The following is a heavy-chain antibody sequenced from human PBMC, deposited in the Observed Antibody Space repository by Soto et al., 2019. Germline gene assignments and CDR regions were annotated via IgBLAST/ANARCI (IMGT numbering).Heavy chain of an antibody. CDR2: IYYSGST. CDR3: ARVESTTVTFDY. J-gene: IGHJ4*02. D-gene: IGHD4-17*01. CDR1: GGSISSSSYF. Sequence: SETLSLTCTVSGGSISSSSYFWGWIRQPPGKGLEWIGYIYYSGSTYYNPSLKSRVTISVDTSKNQFSLKLSSVTAADTAVYYCARVESTTVTFDYWGQGTLVTVS. V-gene: IGHV4-30-4*08.